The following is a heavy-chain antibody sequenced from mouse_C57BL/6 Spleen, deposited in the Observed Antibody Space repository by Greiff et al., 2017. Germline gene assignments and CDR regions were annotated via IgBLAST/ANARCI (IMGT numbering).Heavy chain of an antibody. V-gene: IGHV1-15*01. CDR2: IDPETGGT. Sequence: VQLQQSGAELVRPGASVTLSCKASGYTFTDYEMHWVKQTPVHGLEWIGAIDPETGGTAYNQTFKGKAILTADKSASTAYMELRSLTSEDSAVYYCTRELRGYWGQGTTLTVSS. D-gene: IGHD4-1*01. CDR3: TRELRGY. J-gene: IGHJ2*01. CDR1: GYTFTDYE.